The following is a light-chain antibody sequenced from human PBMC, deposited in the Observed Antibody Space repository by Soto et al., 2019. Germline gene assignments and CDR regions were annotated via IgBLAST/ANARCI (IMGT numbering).Light chain of an antibody. J-gene: IGLJ2*01. Sequence: SDLTQPASVSGSPGQSITISCTGTSSDVGAYNYVSWYQQHPGKAPKLMIFDVSNRPSGVSNRFSGSKSGNTASLTISGLQAEDEADYYCSSYTSSSIVVFGGGTKLTVL. CDR3: SSYTSSSIVV. CDR1: SSDVGAYNY. CDR2: DVS. V-gene: IGLV2-14*03.